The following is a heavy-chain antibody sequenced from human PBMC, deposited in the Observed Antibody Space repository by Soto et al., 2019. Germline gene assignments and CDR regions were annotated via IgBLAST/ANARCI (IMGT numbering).Heavy chain of an antibody. V-gene: IGHV4-39*02. Sequence: QLQLQESGPGLVKPSETLSLTCTVSGGSFSSSPGYYWGWMRQPPGKGLEWIGTVHPSGNTYYNPSFKRRVTIANVSSMHHLSLHLPSVTAADPAISSCKTGGDAWKTRLWGHGTLVTASS. CDR1: GGSFSSSPGYY. CDR2: VHPSGNT. D-gene: IGHD2-21*01. CDR3: KTGGDAWKTRL. J-gene: IGHJ4*01.